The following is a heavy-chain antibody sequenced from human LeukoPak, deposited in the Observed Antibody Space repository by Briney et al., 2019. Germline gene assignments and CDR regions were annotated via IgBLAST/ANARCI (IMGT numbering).Heavy chain of an antibody. J-gene: IGHJ3*02. D-gene: IGHD3-16*01. CDR1: GGSISSSNW. V-gene: IGHV4-4*02. CDR3: ARAEGGGPYDAFDI. CDR2: IYHTGST. Sequence: SGTLSLTCAVSGGSISSSNWWIWVRQPPGKGLEWIGEIYHTGSTNYNPSLKSRVTISVDKSKNQFSLKLSSVTAADTAVYYCARAEGGGPYDAFDIWGQGTMVTVSS.